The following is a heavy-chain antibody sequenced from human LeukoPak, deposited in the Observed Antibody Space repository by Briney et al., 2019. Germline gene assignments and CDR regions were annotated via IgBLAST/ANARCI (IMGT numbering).Heavy chain of an antibody. D-gene: IGHD3-3*01. CDR1: GFTFSSYG. Sequence: PGGSLRLSCAASGFTFSSYGMHWVRQAPGKGLEWVAVIWYDGSNKYYADSVKGRFTISRDNSKNTLYLQMNSLRAEDTAVYYCARQQYYDFWSGYFRGAYYYYGMDVWGQGTTVTVSS. V-gene: IGHV3-33*01. CDR2: IWYDGSNK. CDR3: ARQQYYDFWSGYFRGAYYYYGMDV. J-gene: IGHJ6*02.